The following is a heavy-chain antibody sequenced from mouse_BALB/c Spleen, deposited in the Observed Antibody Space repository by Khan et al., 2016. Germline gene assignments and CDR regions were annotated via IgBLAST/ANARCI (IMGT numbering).Heavy chain of an antibody. CDR2: NYPGSGST. J-gene: IGHJ4*01. V-gene: IGHV1-77*01. CDR3: AKGLAAMDY. CDR1: GYTFTDYV. Sequence: QVQLKQSGPELVKPGASVKMSCKASGYTFTDYVISWVKQRTGQGLEWIGENYPGSGSTYYNEKFKGKATLTADKSSNTAYMQISSLTSEDSAVYFSAKGLAAMDYWSQGTSVTVSS.